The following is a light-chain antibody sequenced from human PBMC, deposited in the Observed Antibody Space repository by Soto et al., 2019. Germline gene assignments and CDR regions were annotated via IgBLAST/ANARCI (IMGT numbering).Light chain of an antibody. J-gene: IGKJ1*01. CDR1: QSISSY. CDR2: AAS. Sequence: DVPLTPTRSSLSASVGARFTITCRASQSISSYLNWYQQKPGKAPKVLIYAASSLQSGVPSRFSGSGSGTDFTLTISSLQPEDFATYYCQQSYSIPWTFGQGTMVDIK. CDR3: QQSYSIPWT. V-gene: IGKV1-39*01.